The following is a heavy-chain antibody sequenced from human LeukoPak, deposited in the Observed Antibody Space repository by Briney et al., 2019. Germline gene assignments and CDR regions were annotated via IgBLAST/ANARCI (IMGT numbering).Heavy chain of an antibody. CDR1: GYSISSGYY. V-gene: IGHV4-38-2*02. CDR3: ARRYSSSGHAFDI. Sequence: SETLSLTCTVSGYSISSGYYWGWIRQPPGKGLEWIGSIYHSGSTYYNPSLKSRVTISVDTSKNQFSLKLSSVTAADTAVYYCARRYSSSGHAFDIWGQGTMVTVSS. D-gene: IGHD6-13*01. J-gene: IGHJ3*02. CDR2: IYHSGST.